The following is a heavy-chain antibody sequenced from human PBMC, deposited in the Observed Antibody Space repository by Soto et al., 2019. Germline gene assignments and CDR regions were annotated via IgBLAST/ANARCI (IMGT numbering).Heavy chain of an antibody. CDR3: AKNNREGGLGTYGY. CDR1: GFTFSNYA. V-gene: IGHV3-23*01. D-gene: IGHD3-10*01. J-gene: IGHJ4*02. CDR2: ISDSAGST. Sequence: EVQLLDSGGGLVQPGGSLRLSCAASGFTFSNYAMTCVRQAPGKGLEWVSHISDSAGSTYYSDSAKGRFTISRDNSQNTVYLQMNSLRDEDTAVYYCAKNNREGGLGTYGYWGQGTLVTVS.